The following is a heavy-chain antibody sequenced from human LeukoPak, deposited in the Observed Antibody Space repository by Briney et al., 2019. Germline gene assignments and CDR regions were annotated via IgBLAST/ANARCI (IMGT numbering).Heavy chain of an antibody. CDR1: GFTFSSYS. D-gene: IGHD2-15*01. J-gene: IGHJ4*02. V-gene: IGHV3-48*01. Sequence: GGSLRLSCAASGFTFSSYSMNWVRQAPGKGLEWVSYISSSSSTIYYADSVKGRFTISRDNAKNSLYLQMNSLRAEDTAVYYCARYCSGGSCYGVWGQGTLATVSS. CDR2: ISSSSSTI. CDR3: ARYCSGGSCYGV.